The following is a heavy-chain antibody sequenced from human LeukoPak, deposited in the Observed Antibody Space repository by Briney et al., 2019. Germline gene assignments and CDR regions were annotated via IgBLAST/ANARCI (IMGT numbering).Heavy chain of an antibody. CDR3: ARDVEIATIVLDY. CDR1: GYTFTNYG. D-gene: IGHD5-24*01. Sequence: ASVKVSCKASGYTFTNYGITWVRQAPGQGLEWMGWISGHQGNTKYAQNFQGRVTMTIDTSTSTAYMELRSLRSDDTAVYYCARDVEIATIVLDYWGQGTLVTVSS. CDR2: ISGHQGNT. J-gene: IGHJ4*02. V-gene: IGHV1-18*01.